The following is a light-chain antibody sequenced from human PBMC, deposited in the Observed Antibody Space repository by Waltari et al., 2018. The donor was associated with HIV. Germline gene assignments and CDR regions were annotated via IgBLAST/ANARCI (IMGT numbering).Light chain of an antibody. CDR3: AAWDDSLKV. CDR1: SSKIGSNY. CDR2: RNN. Sequence: QSVLTPPPSASGTPGQRVPTSCSGSSSKIGSNYVYWYQQLPGTAPKLLIYRNNQRPSGVPDRFSGSKSGTSASLAISGLRSEDEADYYCAAWDDSLKVFGGGTKLTVL. J-gene: IGLJ3*02. V-gene: IGLV1-47*01.